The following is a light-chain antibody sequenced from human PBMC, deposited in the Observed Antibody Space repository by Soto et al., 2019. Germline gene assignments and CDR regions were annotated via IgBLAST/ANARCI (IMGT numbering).Light chain of an antibody. J-gene: IGKJ1*01. Sequence: EIVMTQSPATLSVSPGQRATLSCRASQSLSSNLVWYQQKPGQAPRLLIYGASTRATGIPARFSGSGSGTYFTLTISSLQSEDFAVYNGQQYDSWPRTFGQGPRVKIK. CDR3: QQYDSWPRT. V-gene: IGKV3-15*01. CDR1: QSLSSN. CDR2: GAS.